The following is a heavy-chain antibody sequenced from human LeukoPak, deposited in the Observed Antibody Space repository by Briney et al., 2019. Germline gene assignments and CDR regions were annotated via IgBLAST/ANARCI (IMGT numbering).Heavy chain of an antibody. CDR2: ISWNSGSI. CDR3: AKERRELVREYYFDY. Sequence: GGSLRLSCAASGFTFDDYAMHWVRQAPGKGLEWVSGISWNSGSIGHADSVKGRFTISRDNAKNSLYLQMNSLRAEDTALYYCAKERRELVREYYFDYWGQGTLVTVSS. D-gene: IGHD6-13*01. J-gene: IGHJ4*02. V-gene: IGHV3-9*01. CDR1: GFTFDDYA.